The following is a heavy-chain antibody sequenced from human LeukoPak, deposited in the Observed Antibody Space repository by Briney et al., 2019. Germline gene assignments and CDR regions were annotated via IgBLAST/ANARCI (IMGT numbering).Heavy chain of an antibody. CDR3: ARRRVDTMVRGVIMWYYYYYMDV. CDR2: INHSGST. Sequence: SETLSLTCAVYGGSFSGYYWSWIRQPPGKGLEWIGEINHSGSTNYNPSLKSRVTMSVDTSKNQFSLKLSSVTAADTAVYYCARRRVDTMVRGVIMWYYYYYMDVWGKGTTVTISS. D-gene: IGHD3-10*01. V-gene: IGHV4-34*01. CDR1: GGSFSGYY. J-gene: IGHJ6*03.